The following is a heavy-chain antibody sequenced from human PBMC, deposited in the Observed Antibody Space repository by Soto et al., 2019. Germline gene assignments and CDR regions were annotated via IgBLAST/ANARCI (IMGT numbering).Heavy chain of an antibody. J-gene: IGHJ5*02. CDR3: ARVNPYPGYNWFDP. CDR1: GYTFTSYY. CDR2: INPSDGST. V-gene: IGHV1-46*01. Sequence: GASVKVSCKASGYTFTSYYMHWVRQAPGQGLEWMGTINPSDGSTAYAQNFQGRVTMTRDTSTSSVYMELSSLTSEDTAVYYCARVNPYPGYNWFDPWGQRTLVTVSS.